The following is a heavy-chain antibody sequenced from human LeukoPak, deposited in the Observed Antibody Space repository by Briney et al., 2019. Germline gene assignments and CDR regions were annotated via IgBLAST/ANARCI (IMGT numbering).Heavy chain of an antibody. Sequence: PGGSLRLSCAASGFTFNSYAMQWVRQTPGKGLQWVAAILYDGSKKYYADSVKGRFTISRDNAKNSLYLQMNSLRAEDTAVYYCARETPRRGETRDGYRWGQGTLVTVSS. V-gene: IGHV3-30*04. D-gene: IGHD5-24*01. CDR2: ILYDGSKK. CDR3: ARETPRRGETRDGYR. CDR1: GFTFNSYA. J-gene: IGHJ4*02.